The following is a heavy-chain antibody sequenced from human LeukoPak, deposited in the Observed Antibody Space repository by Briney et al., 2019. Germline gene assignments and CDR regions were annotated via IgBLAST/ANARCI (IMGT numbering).Heavy chain of an antibody. J-gene: IGHJ4*02. CDR2: IYYSGST. CDR1: GGSISSSSYY. Sequence: KPSETLSLTCTVSGGSISSSSYYWGWIRQPPGKGLEWIGSIYYSGSTYYNPSLKSRVTISIDTSKNQFSLKLSSVTAADTAVYYCARYFWSGYFDYWGQGTLVTVSS. D-gene: IGHD3-3*01. CDR3: ARYFWSGYFDY. V-gene: IGHV4-39*01.